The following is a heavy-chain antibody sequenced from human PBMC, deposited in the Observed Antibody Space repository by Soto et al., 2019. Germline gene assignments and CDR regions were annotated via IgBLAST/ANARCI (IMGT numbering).Heavy chain of an antibody. CDR1: GGSISSSSYY. J-gene: IGHJ4*02. Sequence: SETLSLTCTVSGGSISSSSYYWGWLRQPPGKGLEWIGYIYYSGSTNYNPSLKSRVTISVDTSKNQFSLKLSSVTAADTAVYYCARHASGYYYFDYWGQGTLVTVSS. CDR3: ARHASGYYYFDY. V-gene: IGHV4-61*05. D-gene: IGHD3-9*01. CDR2: IYYSGST.